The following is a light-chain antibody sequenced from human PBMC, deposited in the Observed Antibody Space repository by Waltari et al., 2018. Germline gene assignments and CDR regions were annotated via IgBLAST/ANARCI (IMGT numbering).Light chain of an antibody. CDR2: EVN. V-gene: IGLV2-8*01. Sequence: QSALTHPPSASGSPGQSVTISCTGTSSDIGSSKYVSWYQQHPPKAPKLMIYEVNKRPSGVPDRFSGSKSGNTASLTVSGLQADDEADYYCSSYAGSSNLIFGGGTKLTVL. CDR3: SSYAGSSNLI. CDR1: SSDIGSSKY. J-gene: IGLJ2*01.